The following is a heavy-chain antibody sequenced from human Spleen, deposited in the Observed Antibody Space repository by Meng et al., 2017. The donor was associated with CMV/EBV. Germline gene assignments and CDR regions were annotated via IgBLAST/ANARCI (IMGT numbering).Heavy chain of an antibody. Sequence: GGSLRLSCAASGFTFSDYYMSWIRQAPGKGLEWVSYISSSGSTTYYADSVKGRFTISRDNSKNTLYLQMNSLRGEDTAVYYCAKSGPTAKGYPNYYYALDVWGQGTTVTVSS. V-gene: IGHV3-11*01. CDR1: GFTFSDYY. J-gene: IGHJ6*02. CDR3: AKSGPTAKGYPNYYYALDV. CDR2: ISSSGSTT. D-gene: IGHD2-21*02.